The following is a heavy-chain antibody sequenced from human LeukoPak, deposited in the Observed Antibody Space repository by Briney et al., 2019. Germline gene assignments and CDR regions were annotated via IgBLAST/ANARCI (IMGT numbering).Heavy chain of an antibody. CDR3: ARDREHIVLLPGAKRKTWYFDY. CDR2: IYHSGST. Sequence: TSGTLSLTCAVSGGSISSSNWWSWVRQPPGKGLEWIGEIYHSGSTNYNPSLKSRVTISVDKSKNQFSLKLSSVTAADTAVYYCARDREHIVLLPGAKRKTWYFDYWGQGTLVTVSS. D-gene: IGHD2-2*01. CDR1: GGSISSSNW. V-gene: IGHV4-4*02. J-gene: IGHJ4*02.